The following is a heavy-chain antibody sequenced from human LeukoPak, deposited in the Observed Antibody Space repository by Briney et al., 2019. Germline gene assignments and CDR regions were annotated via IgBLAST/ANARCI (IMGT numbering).Heavy chain of an antibody. CDR3: AKGGYSSGWFCSDFDY. J-gene: IGHJ4*02. CDR1: GFTFSSYA. CDR2: ISGSGGST. V-gene: IGHV3-23*01. Sequence: GGSLRLSCAASGFTFSSYAMSWVRQAPGKGLEWVSAISGSGGSTYYADSVKGRFTISRDMSKNTLYLQMNSLRAEDTAVYYCAKGGYSSGWFCSDFDYWGQGTLVTVSS. D-gene: IGHD6-19*01.